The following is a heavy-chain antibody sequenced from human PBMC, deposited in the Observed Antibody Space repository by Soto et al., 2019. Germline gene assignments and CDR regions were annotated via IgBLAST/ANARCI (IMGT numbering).Heavy chain of an antibody. CDR2: IFWNDDE. V-gene: IGHV2-5*01. D-gene: IGHD4-4*01. J-gene: IGHJ4*02. Sequence: SGPTLVNPTQTLTLTCTFSGVSLTTYGVGVGWIRQPPGKALEWLALIFWNDDERYSPSLKSRPTITKDTSKKQVVFTMTNMDPSDTATYFCVNTGYSSEPFAYLGRGTLVTFSS. CDR1: GVSLTTYGVG. CDR3: VNTGYSSEPFAY.